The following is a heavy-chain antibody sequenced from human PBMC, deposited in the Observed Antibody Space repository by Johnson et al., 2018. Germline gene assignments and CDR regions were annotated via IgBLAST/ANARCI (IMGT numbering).Heavy chain of an antibody. CDR1: GGSISSYY. V-gene: IGHV4-59*01. J-gene: IGHJ6*02. CDR2: IYYSGST. CDR3: ARDLDV. Sequence: QVQLQESGPGLVKPSETLSLTCTVSGGSISSYYWSWIRQPPGKGLEWIGYIYYSGSTNYNPSLKSRVTISVDTSKNQFALKLSSVTAADTAVYYWARDLDVWGQGTTVTVSS.